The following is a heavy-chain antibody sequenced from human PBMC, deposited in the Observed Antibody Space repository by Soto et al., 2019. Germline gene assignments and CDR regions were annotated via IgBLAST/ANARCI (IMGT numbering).Heavy chain of an antibody. J-gene: IGHJ6*02. D-gene: IGHD2-2*03. CDR3: ARGGFLDIVLVPAAAPRRSSPQGMDV. CDR1: GYTFTSYA. Sequence: GASVKVSCKASGYTFTSYAMHWVRQAPGQRLEWMGWINAGNGNTKYSQKFQGRVTITRDTSASTAYMELRSLRSDDTAVYYCARGGFLDIVLVPAAAPRRSSPQGMDVWGQGTTVTVSS. CDR2: INAGNGNT. V-gene: IGHV1-3*01.